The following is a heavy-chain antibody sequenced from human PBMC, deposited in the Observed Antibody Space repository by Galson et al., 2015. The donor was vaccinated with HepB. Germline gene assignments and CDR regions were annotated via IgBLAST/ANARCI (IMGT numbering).Heavy chain of an antibody. CDR3: ARSSNYDYVWGSYRPVGYYFDY. CDR1: GGTFSSYA. CDR2: IIPILGIA. J-gene: IGHJ4*02. V-gene: IGHV1-69*04. Sequence: SVKVSCKASGGTFSSYAISRVRQAPGQGLEWMGRIIPILGIANYAQKFQGRVTITADKSTSTAYMELSSLRSEDTAVYYCARSSNYDYVWGSYRPVGYYFDYWGQGTLVTVSS. D-gene: IGHD3-16*02.